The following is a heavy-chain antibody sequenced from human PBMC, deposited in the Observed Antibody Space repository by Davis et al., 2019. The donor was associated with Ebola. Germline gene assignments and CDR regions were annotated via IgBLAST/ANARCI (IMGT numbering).Heavy chain of an antibody. J-gene: IGHJ4*02. CDR1: GFTFSSYS. V-gene: IGHV3-48*01. D-gene: IGHD2-15*01. Sequence: GESLKISCAASGFTFSSYSMNWVRQAPGKGLEWVSYISSSSSTIYYADSVKGRFTISRDNAKNSLYLQMNSLRAEDTAVYYCARHIVVVVAANYYFDYWGQGTLVTVSS. CDR3: ARHIVVVVAANYYFDY. CDR2: ISSSSSTI.